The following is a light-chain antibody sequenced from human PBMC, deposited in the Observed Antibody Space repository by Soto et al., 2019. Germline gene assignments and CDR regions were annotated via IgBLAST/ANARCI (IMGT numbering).Light chain of an antibody. CDR1: SSDVVAYNF. Sequence: QSALPQPASVSGAPGQSITISCTGTSSDVVAYNFVSWYHHHPGTAPKLMIYEVSHRPSGASNRFSGSKSGNTAYLTISGLQTEDEADYYCYSYRGSNAWVFGGGTKVTVL. V-gene: IGLV2-14*01. CDR2: EVS. CDR3: YSYRGSNAWV. J-gene: IGLJ3*02.